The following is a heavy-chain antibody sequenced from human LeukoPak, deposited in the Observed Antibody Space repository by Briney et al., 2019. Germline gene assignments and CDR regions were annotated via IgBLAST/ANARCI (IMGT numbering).Heavy chain of an antibody. J-gene: IGHJ5*02. CDR2: IYYTGST. Sequence: SETLSLTCTVSGGSISTYYWSWIRQPPGKGLEWIGYIYYTGSTSYNPSLKSPVTMSLDASKNQFSLELNSVTPADTAVYYCARGGNYWPQWWFDPWGRGTLVSVSS. CDR1: GGSISTYY. V-gene: IGHV4-59*01. D-gene: IGHD1-26*01. CDR3: ARGGNYWPQWWFDP.